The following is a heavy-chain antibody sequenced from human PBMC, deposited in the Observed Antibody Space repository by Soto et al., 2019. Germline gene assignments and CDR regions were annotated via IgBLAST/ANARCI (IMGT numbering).Heavy chain of an antibody. CDR2: IYYSGIT. CDR1: AGSISSYY. Sequence: SETLSLTCTVSAGSISSYYWSWIRQPPGKGLEWIGYIYYSGITNYNPSLKSRVTISVDTSKNQFSLKLSSVTAADTAVYYCARDSYYYGSGSPWGMDVWGQGATVTVSS. D-gene: IGHD3-10*01. CDR3: ARDSYYYGSGSPWGMDV. J-gene: IGHJ6*02. V-gene: IGHV4-59*01.